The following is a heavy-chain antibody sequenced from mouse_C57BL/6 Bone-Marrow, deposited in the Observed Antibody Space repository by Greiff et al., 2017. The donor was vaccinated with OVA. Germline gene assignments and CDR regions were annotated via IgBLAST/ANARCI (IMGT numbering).Heavy chain of an antibody. D-gene: IGHD2-12*01. CDR1: GFSLTSYG. V-gene: IGHV2-5*01. CDR3: AKTAYYSARAMDY. Sequence: VKLVESGPGLVQPSQSLSITCTVSGFSLTSYGVHWVRQSPGKGLEWLGVIWRGGSTDYNAAFMSRLSITKDNSKSQVFFKMNSLQADDTAIYYCAKTAYYSARAMDYWGQGTSVTVSS. J-gene: IGHJ4*01. CDR2: IWRGGST.